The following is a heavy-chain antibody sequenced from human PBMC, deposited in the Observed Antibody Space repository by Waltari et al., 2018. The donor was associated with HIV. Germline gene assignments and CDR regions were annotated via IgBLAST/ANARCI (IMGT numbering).Heavy chain of an antibody. D-gene: IGHD3-16*01. Sequence: EVQVVESGGGLVQPGGSLRLSCAASGFTFSTYWMSWVRQAPGKGLEWVANIKQDGSEKYYVDSVKGRFTISRDNAKNSLYLQMNSLRVEDTAVYYCAHSRGDWPYYFDYWGQGTLVTVSS. CDR2: IKQDGSEK. J-gene: IGHJ4*02. V-gene: IGHV3-7*01. CDR3: AHSRGDWPYYFDY. CDR1: GFTFSTYW.